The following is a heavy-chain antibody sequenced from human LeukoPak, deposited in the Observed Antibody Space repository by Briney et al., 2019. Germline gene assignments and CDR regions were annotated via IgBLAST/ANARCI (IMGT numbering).Heavy chain of an antibody. D-gene: IGHD3-22*01. CDR1: GYTFTSYH. Sequence: ASVKVSCKASGYTFTSYHMHWVRQAPGQGLEWMGIINPNSGGTNYAQKFQGRVTVTRDTSISTAYMELSRLRSDDTAVYYCARGSYYYDSSGYPNWFDPWGQGTLVTVSS. CDR2: INPNSGGT. V-gene: IGHV1-2*02. J-gene: IGHJ5*02. CDR3: ARGSYYYDSSGYPNWFDP.